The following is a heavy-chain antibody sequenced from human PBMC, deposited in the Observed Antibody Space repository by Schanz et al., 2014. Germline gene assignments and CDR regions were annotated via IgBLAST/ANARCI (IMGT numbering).Heavy chain of an antibody. CDR2: IWYDGSNE. D-gene: IGHD2-21*02. Sequence: QVQLVESGGGVVQPGRSLRLSCATSGLNFDYYGMNWVRQAPGKGLEWVALIWYDGSNEYYADSVKGRFTISRDNPKKTLYLQMNSLRAEDTAVYYCARPSDSSWYMDVWGKGTTVTVSS. CDR3: ARPSDSSWYMDV. V-gene: IGHV3-33*01. CDR1: GLNFDYYG. J-gene: IGHJ6*03.